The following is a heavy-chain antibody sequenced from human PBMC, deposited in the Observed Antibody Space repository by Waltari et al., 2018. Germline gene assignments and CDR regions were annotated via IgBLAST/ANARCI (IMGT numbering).Heavy chain of an antibody. V-gene: IGHV3-74*01. D-gene: IGHD4-17*01. CDR2: SNNDGSST. J-gene: IGHJ6*02. Sequence: EVQLVESGGGLVQPGGSLRLSCAGSGFTFSSYWMHWVRQVPGKGLVWVSRSNNDGSSTSYADSGKGRFTISRDNAKNTLYLQMNSLRAEDTAGYYCARDWDYGGHLGGMDVWGQGTTVNVSS. CDR1: GFTFSSYW. CDR3: ARDWDYGGHLGGMDV.